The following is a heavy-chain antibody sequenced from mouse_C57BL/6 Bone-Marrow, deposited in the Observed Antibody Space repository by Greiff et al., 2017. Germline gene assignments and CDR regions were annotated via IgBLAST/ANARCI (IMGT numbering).Heavy chain of an antibody. CDR3: ARRDSSGYSFAY. J-gene: IGHJ3*01. Sequence: QVQLQQSGAELARPGASVKMSCKASGYTFTSYTMPWVKQRPGQGLEWIGYINPSSGYTKYNQKFKDKATLTADKSSSTAYMQLSSLTSEDSAVYYCARRDSSGYSFAYWGQGTLVTVSA. D-gene: IGHD3-2*02. CDR1: GYTFTSYT. CDR2: INPSSGYT. V-gene: IGHV1-4*01.